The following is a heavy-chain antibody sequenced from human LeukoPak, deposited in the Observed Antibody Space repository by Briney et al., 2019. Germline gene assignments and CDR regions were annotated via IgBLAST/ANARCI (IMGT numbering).Heavy chain of an antibody. J-gene: IGHJ1*01. CDR3: ARERGTTVVTASEYFQH. CDR1: GYTFTSYY. CDR2: INPSGGGT. D-gene: IGHD4-23*01. Sequence: ASVKVSCKASGYTFTSYYVHWVRQAPGQGLEWMGIINPSGGGTSYAQKFQGRVTMTRDTSTSTVYMELSSLRSEDTAVYYCARERGTTVVTASEYFQHWGQGTLVTVSS. V-gene: IGHV1-46*01.